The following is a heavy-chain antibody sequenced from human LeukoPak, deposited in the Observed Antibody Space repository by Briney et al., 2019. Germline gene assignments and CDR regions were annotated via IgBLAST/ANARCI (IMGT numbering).Heavy chain of an antibody. J-gene: IGHJ4*02. Sequence: GGSLRLSCAASGFTFSSYWMSWVRQAPGKGLEWVANIKQDGSEKYYVDSVKGRFTISRDNAKNSLYLQTNSLRAEDTAVYYCARDNPKYSGSYSISGIDYWGQGTLVTVSS. CDR1: GFTFSSYW. CDR3: ARDNPKYSGSYSISGIDY. V-gene: IGHV3-7*01. CDR2: IKQDGSEK. D-gene: IGHD1-26*01.